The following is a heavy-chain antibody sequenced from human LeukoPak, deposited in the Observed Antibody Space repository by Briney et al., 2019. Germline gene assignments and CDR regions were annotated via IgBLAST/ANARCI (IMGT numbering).Heavy chain of an antibody. CDR1: GESFNDYY. D-gene: IGHD1-26*01. CDR3: ARDGKRDGYFDY. Sequence: SETLSLTCAVYGESFNDYYWSWIRQPLGKGLEWIGEINHRGRTNYNPSLKSRVTISVDTSKNQFSLRLSSVTAADTAVYYCARDGKRDGYFDYWGQGTLVTVSS. V-gene: IGHV4-34*01. J-gene: IGHJ4*02. CDR2: INHRGRT.